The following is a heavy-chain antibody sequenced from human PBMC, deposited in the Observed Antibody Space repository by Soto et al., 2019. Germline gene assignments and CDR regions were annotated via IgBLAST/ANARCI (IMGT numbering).Heavy chain of an antibody. CDR1: GFTFSNYA. CDR2: ISYDGSNK. CDR3: ARGTSSGWYYFDY. V-gene: IGHV3-30-3*01. Sequence: QVQLVESGGGVVQPGRSLRLSCAASGFTFSNYAIHWVRQAPGKGLEWVAAISYDGSNKYYADSVKGRFTISRDNSQSTLYLQVNSRRADDTAVYYCARGTSSGWYYFDYWGQGTLVTVSS. D-gene: IGHD6-19*01. J-gene: IGHJ4*02.